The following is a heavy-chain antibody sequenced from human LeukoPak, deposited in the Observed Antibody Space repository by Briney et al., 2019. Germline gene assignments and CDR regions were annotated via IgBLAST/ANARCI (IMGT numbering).Heavy chain of an antibody. D-gene: IGHD5-12*01. CDR1: GFTVSSYE. CDR2: ISRGGSVM. V-gene: IGHV3-48*03. J-gene: IGHJ3*01. CDR3: AREAIPGHSAYDAFDV. Sequence: PGGSLTLSCVASGFTVSSYEMNWVRQAPGRGLEWVSHISRGGSVMYNADAVKGRFTLCRDNDKKLHYLLMNRMSADETVVYLSAREAIPGHSAYDAFDVWGQGTMVTVSS.